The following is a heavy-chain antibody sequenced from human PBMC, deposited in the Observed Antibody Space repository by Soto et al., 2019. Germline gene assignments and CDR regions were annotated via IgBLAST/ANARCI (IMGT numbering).Heavy chain of an antibody. J-gene: IGHJ4*02. V-gene: IGHV3-48*01. CDR1: GFTFSSYS. CDR3: ARLGGNSSSFPKRVH. D-gene: IGHD6-6*01. Sequence: PGGSLRLSCAASGFTFSSYSMNWVRQAPGKGLEWVSYISSSSSTIYYADSVKGRFTISRDNAKNSLYLQMNSLRAEDTAVYYCARLGGNSSSFPKRVHWGQGTLVTVSS. CDR2: ISSSSSTI.